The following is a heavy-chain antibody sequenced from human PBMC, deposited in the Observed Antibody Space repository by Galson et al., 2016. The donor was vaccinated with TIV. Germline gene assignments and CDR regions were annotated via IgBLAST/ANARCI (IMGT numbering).Heavy chain of an antibody. CDR2: IGPSNGDT. Sequence: QSGAEVKNPGASVKVSCKPSGYNFFDYGVTWVRQAPGQGLEYLGRIGPSNGDTRYAQNVQGRFTMTTDIPTSTAYMELRSLTADDTAVYFGARDVRRTWTNLDLWGQGTLVTVSS. CDR1: GYNFFDYG. CDR3: ARDVRRTWTNLDL. J-gene: IGHJ5*02. V-gene: IGHV1-18*01. D-gene: IGHD1-1*01.